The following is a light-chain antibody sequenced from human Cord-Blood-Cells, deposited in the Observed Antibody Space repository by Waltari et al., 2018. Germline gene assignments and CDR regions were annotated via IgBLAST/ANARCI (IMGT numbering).Light chain of an antibody. Sequence: ILMTQSPLSLPVTPGEPASISCRSSQSLLHSNGYNYLDWYLQKPGQSPRLLIYWGSSRASGLPDRFSGSGSGTDFTLKISRVEAEDVGVDYCMQALQTPVTFGPGTKVDIK. J-gene: IGKJ3*01. CDR1: QSLLHSNGYNY. CDR3: MQALQTPVT. CDR2: WGS. V-gene: IGKV2-28*01.